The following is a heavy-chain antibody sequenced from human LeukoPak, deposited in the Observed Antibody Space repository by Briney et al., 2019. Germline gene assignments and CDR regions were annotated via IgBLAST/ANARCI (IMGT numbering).Heavy chain of an antibody. CDR1: GFTFSSYS. CDR2: ISSSSSTI. CDR3: ARDRGIVGATTDDY. D-gene: IGHD1-26*01. J-gene: IGHJ4*02. V-gene: IGHV3-48*01. Sequence: PGGSLRLSCAASGFTFSSYSMNWVRQAPGKGLEWVSYISSSSSTIYYADSVKGRFTISRDNAKNSLYLQMNSLRAEDTAVYYCARDRGIVGATTDDYWGQGTLVTVSS.